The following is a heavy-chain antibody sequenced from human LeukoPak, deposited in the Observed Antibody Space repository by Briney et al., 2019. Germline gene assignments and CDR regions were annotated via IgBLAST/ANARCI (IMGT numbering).Heavy chain of an antibody. J-gene: IGHJ4*02. CDR2: TYYRSRWYY. CDR1: GDNVSSNIGA. D-gene: IGHD6-13*01. CDR3: ARDVSWRIDY. Sequence: SQTLSLTCAISGDNVSSNIGAWNWIRQSPSRGLEWLGRTYYRSRWYYDYALSVRSRITINPDTSKNQFSLQLNSVAPEDTAVYYCARDVSWRIDYWGQGTLVTVSS. V-gene: IGHV6-1*01.